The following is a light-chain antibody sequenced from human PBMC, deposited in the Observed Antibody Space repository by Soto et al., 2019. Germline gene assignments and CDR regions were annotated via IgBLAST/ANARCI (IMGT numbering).Light chain of an antibody. Sequence: QSALTQPPSASGSPGQSVTIACTGTSSDVGYYNYVSWYQQPPGKAPKLLIYDVSKRPSGVPDRFSGSKSGNTASLTVSGLQAEEEGDYYCSSYAGSNYPYVFGAGTKVNV. J-gene: IGLJ1*01. CDR1: SSDVGYYNY. CDR2: DVS. CDR3: SSYAGSNYPYV. V-gene: IGLV2-8*01.